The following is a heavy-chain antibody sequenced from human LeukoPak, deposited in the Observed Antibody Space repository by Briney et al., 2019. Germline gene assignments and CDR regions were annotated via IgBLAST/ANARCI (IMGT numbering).Heavy chain of an antibody. V-gene: IGHV5-51*01. CDR2: IYPGDSDT. CDR1: GYTFTSYG. J-gene: IGHJ4*02. Sequence: GASVKVSCKASGYTFTSYGISWVRQMPGKGLEWMGVIYPGDSDTRFSPSFQGQVTISVDKSLRTAYLQWNSLQASDTAIYYCALREGYWGQGTLVTVSS. CDR3: ALREGY.